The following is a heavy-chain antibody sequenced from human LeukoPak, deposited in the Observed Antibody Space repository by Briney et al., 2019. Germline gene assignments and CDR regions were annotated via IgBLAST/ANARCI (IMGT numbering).Heavy chain of an antibody. D-gene: IGHD6-19*01. V-gene: IGHV3-21*04. CDR2: ISSSGTYI. J-gene: IGHJ4*02. CDR1: GFTFSTYS. Sequence: GGSLRLSCAASGFTFSTYSMNWVRQAPGKGLEWVSSISSSGTYIYYADSVKGRFTISRDNAKNSLYLQMNSLRAEDTAVFYCAKRSGYTTGWFFDFWGQGTLVTVSS. CDR3: AKRSGYTTGWFFDF.